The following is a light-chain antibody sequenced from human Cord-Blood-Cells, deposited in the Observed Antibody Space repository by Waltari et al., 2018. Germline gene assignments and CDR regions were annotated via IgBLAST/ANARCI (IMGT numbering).Light chain of an antibody. V-gene: IGKV3-15*01. CDR1: QSVSSN. J-gene: IGKJ1*01. CDR3: QQYNNWPWT. CDR2: GAS. Sequence: EIVMTQSPATLSVSPGERATLSCRASQSVSSNLAWYQQKPGQAPRLLIYGASTRATGIPARFSVSGSETEFTLTISSLQSEDFAVYYCQQYNNWPWTFGQGTKVEIK.